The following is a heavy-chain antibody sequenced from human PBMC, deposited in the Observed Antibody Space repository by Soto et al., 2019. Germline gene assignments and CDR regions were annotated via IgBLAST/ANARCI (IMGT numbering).Heavy chain of an antibody. Sequence: EVQLVESGGDLVQPGGSLRLSCAASGFTFSSYWMNWVRQAPGKGLEWVASIKPGGSEKYYVESVKGRFTSSRDNAQRSLYLKMNRLGADDAALFYCARGGFIWGTYHSYAFDVWGQGTVVTVSS. CDR3: ARGGFIWGTYHSYAFDV. CDR1: GFTFSSYW. J-gene: IGHJ3*01. CDR2: IKPGGSEK. D-gene: IGHD3-16*02. V-gene: IGHV3-7*01.